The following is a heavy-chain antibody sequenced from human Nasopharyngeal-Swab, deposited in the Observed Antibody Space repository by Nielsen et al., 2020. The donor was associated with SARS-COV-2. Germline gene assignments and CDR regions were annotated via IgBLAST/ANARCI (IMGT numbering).Heavy chain of an antibody. V-gene: IGHV1-24*01. J-gene: IGHJ4*02. D-gene: IGHD3-3*01. CDR1: GYTLTELS. CDR2: FDPEEGET. CDR3: ATYPLRSGYYTGREFDY. Sequence: ASVKVSCKVSGYTLTELSMHWVRQAPGKGLEWMGGFDPEEGETIYAQKFQGRVTMTEDTSTDTAYMELSSLRSEDTAVYYCATYPLRSGYYTGREFDYWGQGTLVTVSS.